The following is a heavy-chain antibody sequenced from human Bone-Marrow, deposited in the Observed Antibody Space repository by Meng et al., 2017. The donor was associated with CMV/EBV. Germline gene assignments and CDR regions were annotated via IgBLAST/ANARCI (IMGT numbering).Heavy chain of an antibody. D-gene: IGHD2-2*02. V-gene: IGHV4-4*02. CDR3: ARQRPAAIDY. CDR2: IYHSGST. Sequence: GSLRLSCAVSGGSISSSNWWSWVRQPPGKGLEWVGEIYHSGSTNYNPSLKSRVSISVDKSKNQFFLKLSSVTAADTAVYYCARQRPAAIDYWGQGTLVTVSS. J-gene: IGHJ4*02. CDR1: GGSISSSNW.